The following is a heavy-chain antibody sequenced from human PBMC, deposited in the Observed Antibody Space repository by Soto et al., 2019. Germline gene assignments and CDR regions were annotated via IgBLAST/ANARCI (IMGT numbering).Heavy chain of an antibody. Sequence: SLRLSCAASGFSFSSYTINWVRQAPGKGLEWVSSINNNSGRKYYADSVKGRFTISRDNSKNTLFPQMNSLKAEDTAVYFCAKDGDYEYFDYWGQGTQVTVS. CDR3: AKDGDYEYFDY. D-gene: IGHD3-22*01. CDR2: INNNSGRK. CDR1: GFSFSSYT. V-gene: IGHV3-23*01. J-gene: IGHJ4*02.